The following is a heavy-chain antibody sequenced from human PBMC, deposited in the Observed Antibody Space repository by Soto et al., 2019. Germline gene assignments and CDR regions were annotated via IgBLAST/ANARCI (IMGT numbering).Heavy chain of an antibody. CDR3: AKVLGYCSSSSCSREAYYYYGKDV. D-gene: IGHD2-2*01. CDR1: GYTFTSYA. Sequence: GASVKVSCKASGYTFTSYAMHWVRQAPGQRLEWMGWINAGNGNTKYSQKFQGRVTITRDTSASTAYMELSSLRSEDTAVYYCAKVLGYCSSSSCSREAYYYYGKDVWGQGTTVTVSS. CDR2: INAGNGNT. J-gene: IGHJ6*02. V-gene: IGHV1-3*01.